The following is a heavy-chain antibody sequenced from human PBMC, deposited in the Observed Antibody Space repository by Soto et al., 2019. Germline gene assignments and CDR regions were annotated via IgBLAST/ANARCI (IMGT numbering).Heavy chain of an antibody. CDR1: GFTFSGFD. V-gene: IGHV3-13*01. J-gene: IGHJ4*02. CDR2: IGTAGDT. CDR3: ARGQEAGAHFLDS. Sequence: LRLSCEASGFTFSGFDMHWVRQPTGKGLEWVSTIGTAGDTYYAVSVKGRFTISRDNAKNSLSLQMNSLRAGDTAVYFCARGQEAGAHFLDSWGQGTQVTVSS. D-gene: IGHD6-13*01.